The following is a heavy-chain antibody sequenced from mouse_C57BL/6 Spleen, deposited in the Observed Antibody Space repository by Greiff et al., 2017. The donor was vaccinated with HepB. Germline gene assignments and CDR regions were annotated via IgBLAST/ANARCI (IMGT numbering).Heavy chain of an antibody. CDR3: ERTLYYAMDY. CDR2: IYPGDGDT. V-gene: IGHV1-82*01. J-gene: IGHJ4*01. CDR1: GYAFSSSW. Sequence: QVQLQQSGPELVKPGASVKISCKASGYAFSSSWMNWVKQRPGEGLEWIGRIYPGDGDTNYNGKFKGKATLTANKSSSTAYMQLSSLTSEDSAVYFCERTLYYAMDYWGQGTSVTVSS.